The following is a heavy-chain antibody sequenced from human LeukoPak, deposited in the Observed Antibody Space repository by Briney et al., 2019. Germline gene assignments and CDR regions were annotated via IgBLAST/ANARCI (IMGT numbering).Heavy chain of an antibody. J-gene: IGHJ4*02. CDR3: ARDRGPYSGYDSYYFDY. CDR2: IYYSGST. D-gene: IGHD5-12*01. CDR1: GGSISSGGYY. Sequence: SETLSLTCTVSGGSISSGGYYWSWIRQHPGKGLEWIRYIYYSGSTYYNPSLKSRVTISVDTSKDQFSLKLSSVTAADTAVYYCARDRGPYSGYDSYYFDYWGQGTLVTVSS. V-gene: IGHV4-31*03.